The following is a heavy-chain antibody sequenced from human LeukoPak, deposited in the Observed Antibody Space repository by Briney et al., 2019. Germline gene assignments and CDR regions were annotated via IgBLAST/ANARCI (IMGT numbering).Heavy chain of an antibody. J-gene: IGHJ6*02. Sequence: ASVKVSCKASGYTFTSNYIHWVRQAPGQGLEWMGMIYPRDGSTSYAQKFQGRVTVTRDTSTSTVHMELSGLRSEDTAVYYCARPATKTYYYYGMDVWGQGTTVTVSS. CDR2: IYPRDGST. V-gene: IGHV1-46*01. CDR1: GYTFTSNY. CDR3: ARPATKTYYYYGMDV. D-gene: IGHD5-12*01.